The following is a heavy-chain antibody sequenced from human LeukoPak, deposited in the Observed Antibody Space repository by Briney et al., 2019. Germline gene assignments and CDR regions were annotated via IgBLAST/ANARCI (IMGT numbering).Heavy chain of an antibody. Sequence: SETLSLTCTVSGGSISSSSYYWGWIRQPPGKGLEWIGSIYYSGSTYYNQSPKSRVTISVDTSKNQFSLKLSSVTAADTAAYYCARGRSSMVRGYYYYYMDVWGKGTTVTVSS. J-gene: IGHJ6*03. V-gene: IGHV4-39*07. D-gene: IGHD3-10*01. CDR3: ARGRSSMVRGYYYYYMDV. CDR2: IYYSGST. CDR1: GGSISSSSYY.